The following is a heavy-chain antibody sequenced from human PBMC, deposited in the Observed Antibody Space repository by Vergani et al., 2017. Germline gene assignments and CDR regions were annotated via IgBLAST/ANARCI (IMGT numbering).Heavy chain of an antibody. CDR1: GYTFTGYY. CDR3: ARDPSYCSGGSCYPVAFDI. Sequence: QVQLVQSGAEVKKPGASVKVSCKASGYTFTGYYMHWVRQAPGXGLEWMGWINPNSGGTNYAQKFQGWVTMTRDTSISTAYMELSRLRSDDTAVYYCARDPSYCSGGSCYPVAFDIWGQGTMVTVSS. D-gene: IGHD2-15*01. V-gene: IGHV1-2*04. J-gene: IGHJ3*02. CDR2: INPNSGGT.